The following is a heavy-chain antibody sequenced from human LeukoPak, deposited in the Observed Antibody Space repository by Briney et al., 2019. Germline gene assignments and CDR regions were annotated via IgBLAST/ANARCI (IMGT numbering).Heavy chain of an antibody. CDR3: ARDRTRTGYSSGWYHDY. D-gene: IGHD6-19*01. V-gene: IGHV1-2*02. CDR2: INPNSGGT. CDR1: GYTFTRYY. J-gene: IGHJ4*02. Sequence: ASVKVSCKASGYTFTRYYMHWVRQAPGQGLEWMGSINPNSGGTNYAQKFQGRVTMTRDTSISTAYMELSRLRSDDTAVYYCARDRTRTGYSSGWYHDYWGQGTLVTVSS.